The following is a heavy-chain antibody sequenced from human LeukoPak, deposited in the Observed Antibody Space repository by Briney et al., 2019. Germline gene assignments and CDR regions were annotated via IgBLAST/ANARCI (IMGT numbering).Heavy chain of an antibody. CDR2: ISYDGSNK. D-gene: IGHD4-11*01. V-gene: IGHV3-30*03. CDR3: ARGRGFSNSFYDY. CDR1: GFTFSSYG. J-gene: IGHJ4*02. Sequence: GGSLRLSCAASGFTFSSYGMHWVRQAPGKGLEWVAAISYDGSNKYYADSVKGRFTISRDNSKNTLYLQMNSLRAEDTAVYYCARGRGFSNSFYDYWGQGTLVTVSS.